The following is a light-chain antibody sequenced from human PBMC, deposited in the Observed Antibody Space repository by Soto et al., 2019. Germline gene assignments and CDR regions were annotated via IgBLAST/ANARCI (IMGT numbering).Light chain of an antibody. CDR3: SSYTSSSTVV. CDR1: SSDVGGYNY. CDR2: EVS. Sequence: QSALTQPASVSGSPGQSITISCTGTSSDVGGYNYVSWYQQHPGKAPKLMIYEVSNRPSGVSNRFSGSKSGNTASLTISWLQAEDEADYYCSSYTSSSTVVFGGGTKLTVL. J-gene: IGLJ2*01. V-gene: IGLV2-14*01.